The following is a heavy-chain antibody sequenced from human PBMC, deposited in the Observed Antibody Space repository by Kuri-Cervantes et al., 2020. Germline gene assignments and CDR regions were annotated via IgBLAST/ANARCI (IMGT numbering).Heavy chain of an antibody. D-gene: IGHD3-10*01. V-gene: IGHV3-23*01. CDR3: AKDYGSGSYLSDY. CDR1: GFTFSSYW. CDR2: ISGSGGST. Sequence: GESLKISCAASGFTFSSYWMSWVRQAPGKGLEWVLAISGSGGSTYYADSVKGRFTISRDNSKNTLYLQMNSLRDEDTAVYYCAKDYGSGSYLSDYWGQGTLVTVSS. J-gene: IGHJ4*02.